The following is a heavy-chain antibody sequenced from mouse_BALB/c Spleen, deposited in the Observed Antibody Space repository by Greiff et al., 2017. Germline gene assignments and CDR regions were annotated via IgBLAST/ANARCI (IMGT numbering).Heavy chain of an antibody. CDR1: GYTFTSYW. CDR3: ARDYYGY. CDR2: INPSNGRT. Sequence: QVQLQQPGAELVKPGASVKLSCKASGYTFTSYWMHWVKQRPGQGLEWIGEINPSNGRTNYNEKFKSKATLTVDKSSSTAYMQLSSLTSEDSAVYYGARDYYGYWGQGTTLTVSA. V-gene: IGHV1S81*02. D-gene: IGHD1-1*01. J-gene: IGHJ2*01.